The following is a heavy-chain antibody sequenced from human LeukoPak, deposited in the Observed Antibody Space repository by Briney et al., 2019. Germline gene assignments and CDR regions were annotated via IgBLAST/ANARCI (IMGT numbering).Heavy chain of an antibody. J-gene: IGHJ4*02. CDR1: GFTFSSYW. V-gene: IGHV3-7*01. CDR3: AREGIQLWFAY. CDR2: IKQDGSEK. Sequence: GGSLRLSCAASGFTFSSYWMSWVRQAPGEGLEWVANIKQDGSEKYYVDSVKGRFTISRDNAKNSLYLQMNSLRAEDTAVYYCAREGIQLWFAYWGQGTLVTVSS. D-gene: IGHD5-18*01.